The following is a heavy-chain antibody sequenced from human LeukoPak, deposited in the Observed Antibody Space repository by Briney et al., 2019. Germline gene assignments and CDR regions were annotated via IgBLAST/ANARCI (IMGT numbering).Heavy chain of an antibody. Sequence: GGSLRVSCAASGFTFSSYDMHWVRQATGKGLEWVSAIDTAGNTFYPGSVKGRFTISRENAKNSLYLQMNNVRVGDTAVYYCARTSKVTSVMDIWGQGTMVTVSS. D-gene: IGHD3-16*01. CDR3: ARTSKVTSVMDI. CDR1: GFTFSSYD. CDR2: IDTAGNT. J-gene: IGHJ3*02. V-gene: IGHV3-13*04.